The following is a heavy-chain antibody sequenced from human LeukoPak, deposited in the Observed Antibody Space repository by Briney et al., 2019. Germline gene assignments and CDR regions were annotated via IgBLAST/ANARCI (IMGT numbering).Heavy chain of an antibody. CDR2: IYYSGST. Sequence: SETLSLTCTVSGGSISGYYWSWIRQPPGKGLEWIGYIYYSGSTNYNPSLKSRVTISVDTSKNQFSLKLSSVTAADTAVYYCARLSGVDLWGRGTLVTVSS. D-gene: IGHD6-19*01. CDR3: ARLSGVDL. J-gene: IGHJ2*01. V-gene: IGHV4-59*01. CDR1: GGSISGYY.